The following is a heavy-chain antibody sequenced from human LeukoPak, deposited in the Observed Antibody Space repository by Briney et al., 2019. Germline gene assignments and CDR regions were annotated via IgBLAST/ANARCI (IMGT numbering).Heavy chain of an antibody. V-gene: IGHV3-30*18. D-gene: IGHD4-23*01. CDR2: ISYGGSNK. Sequence: GRSLRLSCAASGFTFSSDGMHWVRQAPGKGLEWVAVISYGGSNKHYADSVKGRFTISRDNSKNTLYLQMNSLRAEDTAVYYCAKGTTVAPGAFDIWGQGTMVTVSS. CDR3: AKGTTVAPGAFDI. CDR1: GFTFSSDG. J-gene: IGHJ3*02.